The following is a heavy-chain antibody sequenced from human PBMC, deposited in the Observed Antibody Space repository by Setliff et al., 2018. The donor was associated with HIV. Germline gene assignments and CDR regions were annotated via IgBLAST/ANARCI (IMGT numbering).Heavy chain of an antibody. J-gene: IGHJ5*02. CDR3: AREAAVGTYDH. D-gene: IGHD6-13*01. CDR1: GFTFRGYS. CDR2: ISSNSTYI. V-gene: IGHV3-21*01. Sequence: GGSLRLSCAASGFTFRGYSMNWVRQAPGKGLEWVSSISSNSTYIYYADSVKGRFTISRDNAKNSLYVQMSSLRAEDTAMYYCAREAAVGTYDHWGQGTLVTVSS.